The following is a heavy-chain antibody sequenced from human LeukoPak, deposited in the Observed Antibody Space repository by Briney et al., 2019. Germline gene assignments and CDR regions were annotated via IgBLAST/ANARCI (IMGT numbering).Heavy chain of an antibody. V-gene: IGHV3-21*01. CDR1: GLTFSSYS. CDR3: ARDRALGDGYNY. Sequence: AGGSLRLSCAASGLTFSSYSMNWVRQAPGKGLEWVSSISSSSSYIYYADSVKGRFTISRDNAKNSLYLQMNSLRAEDTAVYYCARDRALGDGYNYWGQGTLVTVSS. D-gene: IGHD5-24*01. CDR2: ISSSSSYI. J-gene: IGHJ4*02.